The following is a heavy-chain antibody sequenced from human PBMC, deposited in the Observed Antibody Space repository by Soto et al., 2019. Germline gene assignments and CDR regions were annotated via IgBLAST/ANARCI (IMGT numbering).Heavy chain of an antibody. D-gene: IGHD3-3*01. Sequence: EMQLLESGGGLVQPGGSLRLSCAASGFTFSTYAMTWVRQAPGKGLEWVSALSGNSGTTYSADSVKGRFTISRDNSRNTLYLQMSSLIAEDTALYYCAKGSKFTIFSPNDYWGQGTLVTVSS. CDR1: GFTFSTYA. V-gene: IGHV3-23*01. CDR2: LSGNSGTT. CDR3: AKGSKFTIFSPNDY. J-gene: IGHJ4*02.